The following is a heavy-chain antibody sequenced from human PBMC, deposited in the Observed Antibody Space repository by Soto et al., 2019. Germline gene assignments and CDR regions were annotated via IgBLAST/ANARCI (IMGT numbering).Heavy chain of an antibody. J-gene: IGHJ6*03. D-gene: IGHD3-3*01. CDR2: ISAYNGNT. V-gene: IGHV1-18*01. CDR1: GYTFTSYG. Sequence: GASVKVSCKASGYTFTSYGISWVRQAPGQGLEWMGRISAYNGNTNYAQKLQGRVTMTTDTSTSTAYMELRSLRAEDTAVYYCARTIETPYDFWSGYYRKYYYYYMDVWGKGTTVTVSS. CDR3: ARTIETPYDFWSGYYRKYYYYYMDV.